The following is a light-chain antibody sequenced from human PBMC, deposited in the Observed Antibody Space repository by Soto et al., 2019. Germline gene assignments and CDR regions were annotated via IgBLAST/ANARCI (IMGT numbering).Light chain of an antibody. Sequence: QSVLTQPASVSGSPGQSVTISCTGTSSDVGGYNYVSWYQQHPGKAPKLMIYEVSTRPSGVSHRFSGSKSGNTASLTISGLQAEDEADYYCSSYTSSSTLVIFGGGTKLTVL. CDR3: SSYTSSSTLVI. J-gene: IGLJ2*01. CDR2: EVS. V-gene: IGLV2-14*01. CDR1: SSDVGGYNY.